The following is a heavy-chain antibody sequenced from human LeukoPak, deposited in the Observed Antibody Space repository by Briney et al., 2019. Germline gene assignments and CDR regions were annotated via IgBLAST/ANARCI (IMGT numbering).Heavy chain of an antibody. D-gene: IGHD6-19*01. CDR2: ISGSGGST. CDR1: GFTFSSYA. V-gene: IGHV3-23*01. CDR3: AKSSRIAVAGFDY. J-gene: IGHJ4*03. Sequence: GGSLRLSCAASGFTFSSYAMSWVHQAPGKGLEWVSAISGSGGSTYYADSVKGRFTISRDNSKNTLYLQMNSVRAEDTAVYYCAKSSRIAVAGFDYWGHGTLVTVAS.